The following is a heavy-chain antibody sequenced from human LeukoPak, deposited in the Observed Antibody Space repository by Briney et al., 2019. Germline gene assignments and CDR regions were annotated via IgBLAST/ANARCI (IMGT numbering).Heavy chain of an antibody. CDR2: ISSSSSYI. V-gene: IGHV3-21*01. CDR1: GFTFSRNS. Sequence: GGSLRLSCAASGFTFSRNSMNWVRQAPGKGLEWVSSISSSSSYIYCADSVKGRFIISRGNVKSSLVLEMNNLRAQDPAVYYCARASGGDSGYYLYHLDYWRQRSLATVSS. D-gene: IGHD6-25*01. J-gene: IGHJ4*02. CDR3: ARASGGDSGYYLYHLDY.